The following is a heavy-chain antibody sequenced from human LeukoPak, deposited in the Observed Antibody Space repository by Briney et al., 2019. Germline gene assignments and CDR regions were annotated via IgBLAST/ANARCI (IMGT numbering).Heavy chain of an antibody. V-gene: IGHV4-34*01. J-gene: IGHJ2*01. CDR2: INHSGST. CDR3: ARFGGRRRRKGDFWCDYYRYFDL. CDR1: GGPSSGYY. D-gene: IGHD3-3*01. Sequence: PSETLSLTCAVYGGPSSGYYWSSIRQPPGKGLEWIGEINHSGSTNYNPSLKSRVTISVDTSKNQFSLKLSSVTAADAAVCCCARFGGRRRRKGDFWCDYYRYFDLWGRGPLVTVSS.